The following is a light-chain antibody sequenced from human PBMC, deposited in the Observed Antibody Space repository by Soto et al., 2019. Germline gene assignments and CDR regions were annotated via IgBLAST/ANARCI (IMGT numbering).Light chain of an antibody. CDR2: DAY. V-gene: IGKV3-11*01. Sequence: EIVLTQSPATLSLSPGERATLSCRASQSVSSYLAWYQQKPGQAPRRLIYDAYNRASGIPARFSGSGSGTDFTLTISSLEPEYFSVDYCQQRSNWPMYTFGQGTKLEIK. CDR3: QQRSNWPMYT. J-gene: IGKJ2*01. CDR1: QSVSSY.